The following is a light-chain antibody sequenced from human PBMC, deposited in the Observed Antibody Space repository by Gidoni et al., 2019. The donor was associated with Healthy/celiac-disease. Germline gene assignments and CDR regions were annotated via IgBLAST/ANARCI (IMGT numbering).Light chain of an antibody. CDR1: QSISSY. J-gene: IGKJ1*01. V-gene: IGKV1-39*01. Sequence: DSQMTQSPSSLSASVGDRVTITCRASQSISSYLNWYQQKPGKAPQLLIYAASSLQSGVPSRFSGSGSGPDFTLTISSLQPEDFATYYCQQSYSTPQTFGQGTKVEIK. CDR3: QQSYSTPQT. CDR2: AAS.